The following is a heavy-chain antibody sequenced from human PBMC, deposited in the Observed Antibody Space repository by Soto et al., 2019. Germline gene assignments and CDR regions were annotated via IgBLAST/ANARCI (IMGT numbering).Heavy chain of an antibody. CDR1: GFSLSNYW. CDR3: ARDRPGSYDGLDI. J-gene: IGHJ3*02. Sequence: EVQLVESGGGLVQPGGSLRLSCTASGFSLSNYWMTWVRQAPGKGLEWVANIKQDGSLRYSIDSVKGRFTISRDDAKNSAYLQMNSLRVEDTAVYYCARDRPGSYDGLDIWGQGTMVTVSS. V-gene: IGHV3-7*01. CDR2: IKQDGSLR. D-gene: IGHD3-10*01.